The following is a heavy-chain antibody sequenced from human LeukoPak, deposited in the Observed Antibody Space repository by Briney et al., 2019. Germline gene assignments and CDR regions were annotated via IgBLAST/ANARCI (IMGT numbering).Heavy chain of an antibody. CDR3: ARVLVTMIVVVDGAFDI. D-gene: IGHD3-22*01. Sequence: SETLSLTCAVYGGSFSGYYWSWIRQPPGKGLEWIGEINHSGSTNYNPSLKSRVTISVDTSKNQFSLKLSSVTAADTAVYYCARVLVTMIVVVDGAFDIWGQGTMVTVSS. V-gene: IGHV4-34*01. CDR1: GGSFSGYY. CDR2: INHSGST. J-gene: IGHJ3*02.